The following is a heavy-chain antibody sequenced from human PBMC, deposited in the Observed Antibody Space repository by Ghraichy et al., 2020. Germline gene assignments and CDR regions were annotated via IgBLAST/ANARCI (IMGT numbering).Heavy chain of an antibody. Sequence: GGSLRLSCTASGFIFNNVWMSWVRQAPGKGLEWVGCIKSKTVGGTTEYAAHVKGSFYISRDDSKTTVYLQMNSLKSEDTAVYYCTTESYSGSCWAFAYWGQGTLVTVSS. V-gene: IGHV3-15*01. CDR3: TTESYSGSCWAFAY. CDR1: GFIFNNVW. CDR2: IKSKTVGGTT. D-gene: IGHD1-26*01. J-gene: IGHJ4*02.